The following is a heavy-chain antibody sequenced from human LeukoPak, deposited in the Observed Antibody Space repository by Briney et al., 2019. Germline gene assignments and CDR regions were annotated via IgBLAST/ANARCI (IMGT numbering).Heavy chain of an antibody. Sequence: GGSLRLSCAASGFPFSRYWLSWVRQAPGKGLEWVANIKQDGSEKYYVDSVKGRFTISRDNAKNSLYLQMNSLRAEDTAVYYCVRDGYSYGFMLAFDIWGLGTRVTVSS. CDR1: GFPFSRYW. V-gene: IGHV3-7*01. CDR2: IKQDGSEK. CDR3: VRDGYSYGFMLAFDI. D-gene: IGHD5-18*01. J-gene: IGHJ3*02.